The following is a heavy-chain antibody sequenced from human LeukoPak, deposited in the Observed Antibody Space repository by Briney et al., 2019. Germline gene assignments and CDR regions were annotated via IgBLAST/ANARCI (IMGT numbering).Heavy chain of an antibody. CDR3: ARDHYGSDSEMASDY. Sequence: ASVKVSCKASGGTFSSYAISWVRQAPGQGLEWMGGIIPIFGTANYAQKFQGRVEITADESTSTAYMELSSLRSEDTAVYYCARDHYGSDSEMASDYWGQGTLVTVSS. J-gene: IGHJ4*02. V-gene: IGHV1-69*13. D-gene: IGHD3-10*01. CDR1: GGTFSSYA. CDR2: IIPIFGTA.